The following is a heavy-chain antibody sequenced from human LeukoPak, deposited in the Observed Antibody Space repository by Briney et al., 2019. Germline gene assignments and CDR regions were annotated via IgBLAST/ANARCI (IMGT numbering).Heavy chain of an antibody. D-gene: IGHD2-21*02. J-gene: IGHJ4*02. CDR2: INHSGST. CDR1: GGSFSGYY. V-gene: IGHV4-34*01. Sequence: PSETLSLTCAVYGGSFSGYYWSWIRQPPGKGLEWIGEINHSGSTYYNPSLKSRVTISVDTSKNQFSLKLSSVTAADTAVYYCARVQYGPYCGGDCYFDYWGQGTLVTVSS. CDR3: ARVQYGPYCGGDCYFDY.